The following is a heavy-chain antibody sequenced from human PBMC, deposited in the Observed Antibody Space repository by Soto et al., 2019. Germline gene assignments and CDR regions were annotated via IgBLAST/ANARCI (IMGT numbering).Heavy chain of an antibody. CDR1: GFTFSSYA. D-gene: IGHD5-12*01. J-gene: IGHJ4*02. CDR3: ARPRGVEMATIIGI. CDR2: ISGSGGST. Sequence: GGSLRLSCAASGFTFSSYAMSWVRQAPGKGLEWVSAISGSGGSTYYADSVKGRFTISRDNSKNTLYLQMNSLRAEDTAVYYCARPRGVEMATIIGIWGQGTLVTVSS. V-gene: IGHV3-23*01.